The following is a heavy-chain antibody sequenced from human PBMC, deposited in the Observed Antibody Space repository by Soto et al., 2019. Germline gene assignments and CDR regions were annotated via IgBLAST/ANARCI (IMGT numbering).Heavy chain of an antibody. J-gene: IGHJ4*02. CDR3: AKDGTPYDFWSGYFTNFDS. Sequence: GGSLRLSCSASGFTFSSYAMHWVRQAPGKGLQYVSAISSNGGTTYYADSVKGRFTISRDNSKNTVYLQMSSLRAEDTAVYYCAKDGTPYDFWSGYFTNFDSWGQGTLVTVSS. CDR1: GFTFSSYA. CDR2: ISSNGGTT. D-gene: IGHD3-3*01. V-gene: IGHV3-64D*06.